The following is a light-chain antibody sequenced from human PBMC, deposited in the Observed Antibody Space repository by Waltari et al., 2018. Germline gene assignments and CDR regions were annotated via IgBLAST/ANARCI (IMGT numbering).Light chain of an antibody. CDR3: LQHSDWPRFT. CDR1: QSVSSY. CDR2: DAS. J-gene: IGKJ3*01. Sequence: EIVLTQSPATLSLSPGERATLSCRASQSVSSYLAWYQQKPGQAPRLLIYDASNRATGIPARFSGSGSGTDFTLTISSLGPEDFAVYYCLQHSDWPRFTFGPGTKVDIK. V-gene: IGKV3-11*01.